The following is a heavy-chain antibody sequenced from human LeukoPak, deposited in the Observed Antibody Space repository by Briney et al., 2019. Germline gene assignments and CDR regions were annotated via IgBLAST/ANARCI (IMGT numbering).Heavy chain of an antibody. CDR1: GGSISSYY. CDR3: TGVYSSLWYKWFDP. Sequence: SETLSLTCTVSGGSISSYYWSWIRQPPGKGLEWIGRIFTSGFTDYNPSLRSRVTISLDTSKNQFSLDLSSVTAADTAVYFCTGVYSSLWYKWFDPWGQGTLVTVSS. V-gene: IGHV4-4*07. D-gene: IGHD4-11*01. CDR2: IFTSGFT. J-gene: IGHJ5*02.